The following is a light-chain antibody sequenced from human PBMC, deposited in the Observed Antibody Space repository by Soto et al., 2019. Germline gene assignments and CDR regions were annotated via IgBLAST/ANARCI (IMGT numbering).Light chain of an antibody. V-gene: IGKV1-39*01. CDR1: QSIKNY. J-gene: IGKJ1*01. Sequence: DIQITQSPSSLSASVGDRVTITCRASQSIKNYLNWYQQKPGKAPKLLIYAASSLQSGVPSRFSGSGSGTDFTLTISSLQPEDFATYYCQQSYTTPITFGQGTKVDIK. CDR2: AAS. CDR3: QQSYTTPIT.